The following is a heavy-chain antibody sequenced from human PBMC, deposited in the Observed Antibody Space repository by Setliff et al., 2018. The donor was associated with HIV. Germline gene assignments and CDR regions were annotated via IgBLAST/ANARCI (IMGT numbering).Heavy chain of an antibody. Sequence: PGGSLRLSCAASGFTFSSYAMSWVRQAPGKGLEWVSAISGSGGSTYYADSVRGRFTISRDNSKNTLYLQMNSLRAEDTAVYYCATEPRGDYYDSSGYYADYWGQGTLVTV. J-gene: IGHJ4*02. CDR3: ATEPRGDYYDSSGYYADY. D-gene: IGHD3-22*01. CDR2: ISGSGGST. V-gene: IGHV3-23*01. CDR1: GFTFSSYA.